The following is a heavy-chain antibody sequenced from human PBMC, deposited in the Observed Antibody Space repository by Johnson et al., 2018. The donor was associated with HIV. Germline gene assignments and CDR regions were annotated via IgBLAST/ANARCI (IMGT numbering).Heavy chain of an antibody. D-gene: IGHD6-6*01. CDR3: ARGRRYSSFGPFDI. Sequence: VQLVESGGGLVQPGGSLRLSCAASGFTFSSYWMSWVRQAPGKGLEWVSYISSRDSTISRENAKSSLYLQMSSLRAGDTAVYYCARGRRYSSFGPFDIWGQGTMVTVSS. J-gene: IGHJ3*02. V-gene: IGHV3-48*01. CDR1: GFTFSSYW. CDR2: ISS.